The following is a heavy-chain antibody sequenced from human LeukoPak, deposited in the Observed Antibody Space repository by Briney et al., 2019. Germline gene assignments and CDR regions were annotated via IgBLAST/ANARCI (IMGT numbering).Heavy chain of an antibody. CDR2: TYYRSKRYN. CDR3: AREFYDYVWGSYRYHMDV. V-gene: IGHV6-1*01. Sequence: SQTLSLTCAISGDSVSSNSAAWNWIRQSPSRGLEWLGRTYYRSKRYNDYAVSVKSRITINPDTSKNQFSLQLNSVTPEDTAVYYCAREFYDYVWGSYRYHMDVWGQGTTVTVSS. D-gene: IGHD3-16*02. J-gene: IGHJ6*02. CDR1: GDSVSSNSAA.